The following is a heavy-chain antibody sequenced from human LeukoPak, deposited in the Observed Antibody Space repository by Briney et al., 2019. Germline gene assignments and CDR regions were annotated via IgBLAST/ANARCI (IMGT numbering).Heavy chain of an antibody. D-gene: IGHD2-2*02. CDR1: GYTFTSYD. J-gene: IGHJ4*02. CDR3: ARGTRYCSSASCYNY. CDR2: MNPNSGNT. Sequence: ASVKVSCKASGYTFTSYDINWARQATGQGLEWMGWMNPNSGNTGYAQKFQGRVTITRNTSINTAYMDLSSLKSEDTAVYYCARGTRYCSSASCYNYWGQGTLVTVSS. V-gene: IGHV1-8*03.